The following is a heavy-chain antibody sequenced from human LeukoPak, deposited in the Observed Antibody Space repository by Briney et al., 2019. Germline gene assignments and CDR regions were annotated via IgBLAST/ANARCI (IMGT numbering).Heavy chain of an antibody. J-gene: IGHJ4*02. CDR3: ARQGSYDNSGYSFDY. Sequence: GESLKISCKASGYSLINHWIGWVRQMPGKGLDWMGIIYPGNADATYSPSFQGQVTISADKSTTTVYLQWSSLKASDTAMYYCARQGSYDNSGYSFDYWGQRTVVTVSS. CDR1: GYSLINHW. CDR2: IYPGNADA. D-gene: IGHD3-22*01. V-gene: IGHV5-51*01.